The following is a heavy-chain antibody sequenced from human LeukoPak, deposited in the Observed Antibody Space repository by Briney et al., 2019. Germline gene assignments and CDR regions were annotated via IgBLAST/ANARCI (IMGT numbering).Heavy chain of an antibody. Sequence: GGSLRLSCTASGFTFGDYAMSWVRQAPGKGLEWVGSIRSKAYGGTTEYAASVKGRFTISRDDSKSIAYLQMNSLKTEDTAVYYCTRDSVYSYGLSELGYWGQGTLVTVSS. CDR1: GFTFGDYA. CDR2: IRSKAYGGTT. CDR3: TRDSVYSYGLSELGY. J-gene: IGHJ4*02. D-gene: IGHD5-18*01. V-gene: IGHV3-49*04.